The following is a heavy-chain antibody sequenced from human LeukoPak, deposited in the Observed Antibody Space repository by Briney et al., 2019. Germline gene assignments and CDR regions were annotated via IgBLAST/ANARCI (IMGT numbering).Heavy chain of an antibody. Sequence: SETLSLTCTVCGGSISSGNHYGNWIRQPAGGVLEWIGRIQNSGITNYNPSLKSRVTISVDTSKNQYSQKLSSVTAADTAVYYCARATSWVSMIEAWGQGTLVTVSS. J-gene: IGHJ5*02. D-gene: IGHD3-22*01. CDR2: IQNSGIT. CDR3: ARATSWVSMIEA. V-gene: IGHV4-61*02. CDR1: GGSISSGNHY.